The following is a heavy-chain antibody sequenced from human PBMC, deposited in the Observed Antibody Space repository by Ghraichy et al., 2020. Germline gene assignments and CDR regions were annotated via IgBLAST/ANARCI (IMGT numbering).Heavy chain of an antibody. D-gene: IGHD2-21*01. CDR3: VGSFAVIWYFDL. CDR1: NGSISSSNYY. V-gene: IGHV4-39*01. CDR2: IHHSGST. Sequence: SETLSLTCTVSNGSISSSNYYWGWIRQPPGRGLEWIGSIHHSGSTYYSPSLKSRVTISADTSKNQFSLKLTSVTAADTAVYYCVGSFAVIWYFDLWGRGTLVTVSS. J-gene: IGHJ2*01.